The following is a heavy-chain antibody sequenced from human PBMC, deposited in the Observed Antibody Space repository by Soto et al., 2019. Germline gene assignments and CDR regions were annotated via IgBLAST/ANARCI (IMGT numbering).Heavy chain of an antibody. CDR2: IWYDGSNK. D-gene: IGHD3-10*01. CDR1: GFTFSSYG. Sequence: QVQLVESGGGVVQPGRSLRLSCVASGFTFSSYGMHWVRQAPGKGLEWVAVIWYDGSNKYYADSVKGRFTISRDNSKNTLYLQMNSLRAEDTAVYYCARKGRADDYYYGMDVWGQGTTVTVSS. V-gene: IGHV3-33*01. CDR3: ARKGRADDYYYGMDV. J-gene: IGHJ6*02.